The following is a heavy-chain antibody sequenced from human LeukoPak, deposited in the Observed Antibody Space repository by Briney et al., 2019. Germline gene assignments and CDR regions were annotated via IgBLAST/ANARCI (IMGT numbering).Heavy chain of an antibody. CDR3: ARGRGGYSYGSGGDY. V-gene: IGHV4-39*07. CDR2: INHSGST. Sequence: PSETLSLTCTVSGGSISSSSYYWGWIRQPPGKGLEWIGEINHSGSTNYNPSLKSRVTISVDTSKNQFSLKLSSVTAADTAVYYCARGRGGYSYGSGGDYWGQGTLVTVSS. CDR1: GGSISSSSYY. J-gene: IGHJ4*02. D-gene: IGHD5-18*01.